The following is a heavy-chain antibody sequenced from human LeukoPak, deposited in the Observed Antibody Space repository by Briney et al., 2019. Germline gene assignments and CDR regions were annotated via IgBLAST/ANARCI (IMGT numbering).Heavy chain of an antibody. D-gene: IGHD2-15*01. V-gene: IGHV3-48*03. CDR3: ARDGRHYCSGGSCYSPYWYFDL. CDR1: GFTLSSFE. J-gene: IGHJ2*01. CDR2: ISSNGATI. Sequence: GGSLRLSCAASGFTLSSFEMNWVRQAPGKGLEWVSYISSNGATIYYADSVKGRFTISRDNAKNSLYLQMNSLRAEDTAVYYCARDGRHYCSGGSCYSPYWYFDLWGRGTLVTVSS.